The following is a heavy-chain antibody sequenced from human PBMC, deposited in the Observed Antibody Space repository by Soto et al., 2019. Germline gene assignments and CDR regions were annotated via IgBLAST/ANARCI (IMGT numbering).Heavy chain of an antibody. CDR2: ISSSGSTI. V-gene: IGHV3-48*03. Sequence: GGSLRLSCAASGFTFSSYEMNWVRQAPGKGLEWVSYISSSGSTIYYADSVKGRFTISRDNAKNSLYLQMNSLRAEDTAAYYCASHTYRFLEWPHLVWGQGTLVTVSS. CDR3: ASHTYRFLEWPHLV. J-gene: IGHJ4*02. CDR1: GFTFSSYE. D-gene: IGHD3-3*01.